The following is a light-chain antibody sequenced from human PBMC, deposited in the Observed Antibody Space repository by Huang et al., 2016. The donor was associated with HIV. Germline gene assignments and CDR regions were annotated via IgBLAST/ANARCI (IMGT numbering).Light chain of an antibody. CDR3: HQYNNWLLS. V-gene: IGKV3-15*01. Sequence: EIVMTQSQATLSVSPGQRVTLSCRANRSVSTNLAWYQQRHGQAHRLLIYGSSTRAPGIPARFSGSGSGTDFSLTISSLQSEDFALYYCHQYNNWLLSFGGGTRV. CDR1: RSVSTN. CDR2: GSS. J-gene: IGKJ4*01.